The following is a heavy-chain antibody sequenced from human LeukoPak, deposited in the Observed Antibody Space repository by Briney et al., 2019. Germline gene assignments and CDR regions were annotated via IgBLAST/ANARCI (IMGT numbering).Heavy chain of an antibody. CDR3: ARYPNPAYYFDN. CDR2: IKQDGNEK. CDR1: GFTLSSHW. J-gene: IGHJ4*02. D-gene: IGHD3-16*01. Sequence: GGSLRLSCAASGFTLSSHWMSWVRQAPGKGLEWVANIKQDGNEKYYVDSVKGRFTVTGDNAKNSLYLQMDSLRAEDTAVYYRARYPNPAYYFDNWGQGTLVTVPS. V-gene: IGHV3-7*05.